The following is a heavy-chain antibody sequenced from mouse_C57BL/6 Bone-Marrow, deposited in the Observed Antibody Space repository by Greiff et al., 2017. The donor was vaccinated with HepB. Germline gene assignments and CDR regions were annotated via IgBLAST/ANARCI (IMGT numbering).Heavy chain of an antibody. D-gene: IGHD1-1*01. J-gene: IGHJ3*01. V-gene: IGHV5-6*01. CDR3: ASPVEGAY. CDR1: GFTFSSYG. CDR2: ISSGGSYT. Sequence: EVQVVESGGDLVKPGGSLKLSCAASGFTFSSYGMSWVRQTPDKRLEWVATISSGGSYTYYPDSVKVRFTISRDNAKNTLYLQMSSLKSEDTAMYYCASPVEGAYWGQGTLVTVSA.